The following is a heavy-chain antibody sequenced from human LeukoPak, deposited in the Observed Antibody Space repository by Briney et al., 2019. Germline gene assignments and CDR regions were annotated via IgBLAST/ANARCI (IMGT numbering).Heavy chain of an antibody. CDR1: NYW. V-gene: IGHV3-7*01. CDR3: ARALHGANPYGMDL. D-gene: IGHD4/OR15-4a*01. J-gene: IGHJ6*02. CDR2: IKQDGSEK. Sequence: PGGSLRLSCAASNYWMTWVRQAPGKGLEWVANIKQDGSEKYYADSVKGRFTISRDNAKNSVYLQMNSLRAEDTAVYYCARALHGANPYGMDLWGQGTTVTVSS.